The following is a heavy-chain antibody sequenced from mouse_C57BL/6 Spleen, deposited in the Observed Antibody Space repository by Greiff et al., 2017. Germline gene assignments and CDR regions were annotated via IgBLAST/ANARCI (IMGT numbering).Heavy chain of an antibody. CDR2: INPSTGGT. CDR3: ARIGAMDY. Sequence: EVQLQQSGPELVKPGASVKISCKASGYSFTGYYMNWVKQSPEKSLEWIGEINPSTGGTTYNQKFKAKATLTVDKSSSTAYMQIKSLTSEDSAVYYCARIGAMDYWGQGTSVTVSS. CDR1: GYSFTGYY. J-gene: IGHJ4*01. V-gene: IGHV1-42*01.